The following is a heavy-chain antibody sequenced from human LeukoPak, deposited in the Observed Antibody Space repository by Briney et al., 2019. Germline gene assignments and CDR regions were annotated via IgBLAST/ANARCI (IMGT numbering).Heavy chain of an antibody. J-gene: IGHJ5*02. CDR3: ATARYCSSTSCSGRWFDP. CDR2: ISAYNGNT. Sequence: ASVKVSCKASGYTFTSYGISWVRQAPGQGLEWMGWISAYNGNTNYAQKFQGRVTMTEDTSTDTAYMELSSLRSEDTAVYYCATARYCSSTSCSGRWFDPWGQGTLVTVSS. CDR1: GYTFTSYG. D-gene: IGHD2-2*01. V-gene: IGHV1-18*01.